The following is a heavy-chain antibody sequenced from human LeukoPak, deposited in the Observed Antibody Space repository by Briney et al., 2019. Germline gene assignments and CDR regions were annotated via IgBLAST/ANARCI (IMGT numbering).Heavy chain of an antibody. D-gene: IGHD4-23*01. CDR3: ARVLRGGNSGYTFDI. V-gene: IGHV3-11*01. CDR1: RFTFSDYY. Sequence: GGSLRLSCAASRFTFSDYYMSWVRQAPGKGLAWVSYMSSGGSTISYADPVKGRFTISRDNAENSLYLQMNSLRVEDTAVYYCARVLRGGNSGYTFDIWGQGTMVTVSS. J-gene: IGHJ3*02. CDR2: MSSGGSTI.